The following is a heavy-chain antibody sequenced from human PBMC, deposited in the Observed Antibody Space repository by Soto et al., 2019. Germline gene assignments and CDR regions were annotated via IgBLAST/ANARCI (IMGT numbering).Heavy chain of an antibody. CDR1: GYTFTSHG. J-gene: IGHJ4*02. Sequence: GASVKVSCKTSGYTFTSHGISWVRQAPGQGLEWMGWISAYNGNTNYAQKLQGRVTMTTDTPTSTAYMELRRLRSDDTAVYYCARTYCSSARCYSDYWGQGTLVTVSS. CDR2: ISAYNGNT. CDR3: ARTYCSSARCYSDY. V-gene: IGHV1-18*04. D-gene: IGHD2-2*01.